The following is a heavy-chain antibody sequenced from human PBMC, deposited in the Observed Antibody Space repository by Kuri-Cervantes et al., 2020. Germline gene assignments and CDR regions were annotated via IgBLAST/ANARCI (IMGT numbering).Heavy chain of an antibody. J-gene: IGHJ5*02. V-gene: IGHV4-34*01. Sequence: SETLSLTCAVYGGSFSGYYWSWIRQPPGKGLEWIGEINHSGSTNFNPSLKSRVPISVDTSKNQFSLKLSSVTAADTAVYYCARAPGDYGLEGNNWFDPWGQGTLVTVSS. CDR1: GGSFSGYY. CDR2: INHSGST. CDR3: ARAPGDYGLEGNNWFDP. D-gene: IGHD4-17*01.